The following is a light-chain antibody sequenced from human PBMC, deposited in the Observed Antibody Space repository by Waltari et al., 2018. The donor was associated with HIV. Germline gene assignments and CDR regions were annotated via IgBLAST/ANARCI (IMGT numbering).Light chain of an antibody. J-gene: IGKJ1*01. Sequence: DIQMTQSPSSLSASIGDRVTITCRASQPISNHLNWYQQKPGQAPKFLIYHASNLQNGVPPRFSGSGSGTDFTLTITSLQPEDFATYYCQQSHSIPRTFGQGTTVEI. CDR3: QQSHSIPRT. CDR2: HAS. V-gene: IGKV1-39*01. CDR1: QPISNH.